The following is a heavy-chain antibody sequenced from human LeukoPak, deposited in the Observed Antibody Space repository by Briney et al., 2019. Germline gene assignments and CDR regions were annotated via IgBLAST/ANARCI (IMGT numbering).Heavy chain of an antibody. Sequence: GGSLRLSCTASGFTFGDYAMSWVRQAPGKGLEWVGFIRSKAYGGTTEYAASVKGRFTISRDDSKSIAYLQMNSLKTEDTAVYYCTRDLGSDFWSGYHYFDYWGQGTLVTVSS. CDR1: GFTFGDYA. CDR2: IRSKAYGGTT. J-gene: IGHJ4*02. CDR3: TRDLGSDFWSGYHYFDY. V-gene: IGHV3-49*04. D-gene: IGHD3-3*01.